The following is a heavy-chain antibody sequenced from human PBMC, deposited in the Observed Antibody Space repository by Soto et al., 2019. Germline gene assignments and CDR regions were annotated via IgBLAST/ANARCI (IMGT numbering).Heavy chain of an antibody. D-gene: IGHD4-4*01. J-gene: IGHJ6*02. CDR3: ARSSTTGYYYYYYGMDV. V-gene: IGHV3-21*01. Sequence: GSLRLSCAASGFTFSSYSMNWVRQAPGKGLEWVSSISSSSSYIYYADSVKGRFTISRDNAKNSLYLQMNSLRAEDTAVYYCARSSTTGYYYYYYGMDVWGQGTTVTVSS. CDR1: GFTFSSYS. CDR2: ISSSSSYI.